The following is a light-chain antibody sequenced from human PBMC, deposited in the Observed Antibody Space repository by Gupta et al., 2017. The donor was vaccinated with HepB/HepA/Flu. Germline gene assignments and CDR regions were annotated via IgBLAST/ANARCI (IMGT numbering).Light chain of an antibody. CDR3: QSYDSSMSAWV. J-gene: IGLJ3*02. CDR1: SSNIGTHYD. V-gene: IGLV1-40*01. CDR2: GNS. Sequence: QSVLTQPPSVSGAPGQRVTISCTGSSSNIGTHYDVHWYQQLPGTAPKLLIYGNSNRPSGVPDRFSGSKAGTSASVAITGLQAADEADYYCQSYDSSMSAWVFGGGTKLTVL.